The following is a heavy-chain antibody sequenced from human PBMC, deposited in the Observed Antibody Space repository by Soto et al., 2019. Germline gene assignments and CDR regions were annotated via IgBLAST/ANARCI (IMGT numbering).Heavy chain of an antibody. Sequence: QVQLVESGGGVVQPGRSLRLSCAASGFTFSSYAMHWVRQAPGKGLEWVAVISYDGSNKYYADSVKGRFTISRDNSKNTLYLQMNSLRAEDTAVYYCARDSGRAGAGYWGQGTLVTVSS. J-gene: IGHJ4*02. D-gene: IGHD6-19*01. CDR1: GFTFSSYA. CDR3: ARDSGRAGAGY. CDR2: ISYDGSNK. V-gene: IGHV3-30-3*01.